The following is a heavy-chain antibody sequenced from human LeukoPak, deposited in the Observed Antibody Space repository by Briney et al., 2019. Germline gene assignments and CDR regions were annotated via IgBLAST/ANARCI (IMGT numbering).Heavy chain of an antibody. CDR2: IRSKAYGGTT. Sequence: GGSLRLSCTASGFTFGDYAMSWVRQAPGKGLEWVGFIRSKAYGGTTEYAASVKGRFTISRDDSKSIAYLQMNSLKTEDTAVYYCTRSMVRGVTALINYFDYWGQGTLVTVSS. J-gene: IGHJ4*02. D-gene: IGHD3-10*01. CDR3: TRSMVRGVTALINYFDY. CDR1: GFTFGDYA. V-gene: IGHV3-49*04.